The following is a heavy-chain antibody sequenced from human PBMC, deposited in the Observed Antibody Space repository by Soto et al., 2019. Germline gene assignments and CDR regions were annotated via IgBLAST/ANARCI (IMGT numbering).Heavy chain of an antibody. CDR1: GYIFTAYS. CDR3: AREEKCSDGICYSEYCQR. V-gene: IGHV1-46*01. Sequence: QVQLVQSGAEVKKPGASVKVSCKASGYIFTAYSMHWVRQAPGQGLEWMGVVNPSGGPTNYAQKLQGRLTMTRDTSTSTVYMDLSSLTSADTAVYYCAREEKCSDGICYSEYCQRWGQGTMVTVSS. CDR2: VNPSGGPT. D-gene: IGHD2-15*01. J-gene: IGHJ1*01.